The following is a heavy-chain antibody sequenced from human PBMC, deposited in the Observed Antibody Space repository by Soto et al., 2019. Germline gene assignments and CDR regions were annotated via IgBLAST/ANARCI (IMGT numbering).Heavy chain of an antibody. CDR2: IWYDGSNK. J-gene: IGHJ4*02. Sequence: GESLKISCAASGFTFSSYGMHWVRQAPGKGLEWVAVIWYDGSNKYYADSVKGRFTISRDNSKNTLYLQMNSLRAEDTAVYYCARDPAAAGTHPVDYWGQGTLVTVSS. V-gene: IGHV3-33*01. CDR3: ARDPAAAGTHPVDY. CDR1: GFTFSSYG. D-gene: IGHD6-13*01.